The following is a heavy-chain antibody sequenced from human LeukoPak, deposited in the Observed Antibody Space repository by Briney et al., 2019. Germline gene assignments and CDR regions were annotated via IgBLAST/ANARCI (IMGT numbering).Heavy chain of an antibody. Sequence: GASVKVSCKASGYTFAGYYMHWVRQAPGQGLEWMGRINPNSGGTNYAQKFQGRVTMTRDTSISTAYMELSRLRSDDTTVCYCTSGLAAAGMGYYYMDVWGEGTTVTVS. CDR2: INPNSGGT. CDR3: TSGLAAAGMGYYYMDV. J-gene: IGHJ6*03. V-gene: IGHV1-2*06. CDR1: GYTFAGYY. D-gene: IGHD6-13*01.